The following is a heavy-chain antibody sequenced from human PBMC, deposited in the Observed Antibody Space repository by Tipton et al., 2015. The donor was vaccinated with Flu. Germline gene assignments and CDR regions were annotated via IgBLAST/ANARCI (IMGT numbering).Heavy chain of an antibody. J-gene: IGHJ3*02. CDR3: VRDVYGTDAFEI. D-gene: IGHD2-8*01. V-gene: IGHV4-31*03. Sequence: LRLSCTVSGGSISSGGYYWSWIRQHPGKGLEWIGYMYYSGSTYYNPSPKSRVTISVDTSKNQFSLKLSSVTAADTAVYYCVRDVYGTDAFEIWGQGTKVTVSS. CDR2: MYYSGST. CDR1: GGSISSGGYY.